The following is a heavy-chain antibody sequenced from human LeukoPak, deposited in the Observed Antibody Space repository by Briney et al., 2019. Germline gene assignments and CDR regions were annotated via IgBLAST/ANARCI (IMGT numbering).Heavy chain of an antibody. CDR3: ARARDYGDYGVDY. D-gene: IGHD4-17*01. CDR2: IYYSGST. Sequence: PSETLSLTCTVSGGSISSYYWSWIRQPPGKGLEWIGYIYYSGSTNYNPSLKSRVTISVDTSKNQFSLKLSSVTAADTAVYYCARARDYGDYGVDYWGQGTQVTVSS. CDR1: GGSISSYY. V-gene: IGHV4-59*01. J-gene: IGHJ4*02.